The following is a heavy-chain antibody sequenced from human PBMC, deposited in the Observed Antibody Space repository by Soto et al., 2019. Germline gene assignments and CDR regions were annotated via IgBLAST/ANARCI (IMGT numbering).Heavy chain of an antibody. CDR3: ARDPDMVRGVIRLNNWFDP. V-gene: IGHV3-30-3*01. CDR1: GFTFSSYA. CDR2: ISYDGSNK. J-gene: IGHJ5*02. Sequence: SGGSLRLSCAASGFTFSSYAMHWVRQAPGKWLEWVAVISYDGSNKYYADSVKGRFTISRDNSKNTLYLQMNSLRAEDTAVYYCARDPDMVRGVIRLNNWFDPWGQGXLVTVYS. D-gene: IGHD3-10*01.